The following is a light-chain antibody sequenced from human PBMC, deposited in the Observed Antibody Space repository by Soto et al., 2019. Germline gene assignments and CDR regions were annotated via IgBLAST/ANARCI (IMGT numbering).Light chain of an antibody. CDR2: EVS. CDR1: SSDVGGSNY. Sequence: QSVLTQPASVSGSPGQSITISCTGTSSDVGGSNYVSWYQQHPGKAAKLMICEVSNRPSGVSNRFSGSKSGNTASLTISGLQAEDEADYYCSSYTSSNTYGFGTGTKVTVL. V-gene: IGLV2-14*01. CDR3: SSYTSSNTYG. J-gene: IGLJ1*01.